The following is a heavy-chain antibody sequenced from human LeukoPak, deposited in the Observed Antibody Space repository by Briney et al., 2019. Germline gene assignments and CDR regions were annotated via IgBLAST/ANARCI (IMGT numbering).Heavy chain of an antibody. V-gene: IGHV3-23*01. D-gene: IGHD3-3*01. CDR1: GFTFSSYA. J-gene: IGHJ6*03. CDR2: ISGSGGST. Sequence: GSLRLSCAASGFTFSSYAISWVRQAPGKGLEWVSTISGSGGSTYYADSVKGRFTISRDNSKNTLYLQMNSLRAEDTAVYYCARDQSDFWSIGYYYMDVWGKGTTVTVSS. CDR3: ARDQSDFWSIGYYYMDV.